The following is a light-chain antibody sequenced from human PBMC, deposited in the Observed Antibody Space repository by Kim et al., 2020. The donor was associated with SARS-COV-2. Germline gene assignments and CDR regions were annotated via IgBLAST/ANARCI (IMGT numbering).Light chain of an antibody. CDR2: KNK. Sequence: GQRGGISCFGSSSNIGTNYVFWYRQLPGTAPKLLMYKNKERPLGVPDRFSGSKSGTSASLAISGLRSEDEADYYCAAWDNSLINMIFGGGTRLTVL. CDR1: SSNIGTNY. J-gene: IGLJ2*01. V-gene: IGLV1-47*01. CDR3: AAWDNSLINMI.